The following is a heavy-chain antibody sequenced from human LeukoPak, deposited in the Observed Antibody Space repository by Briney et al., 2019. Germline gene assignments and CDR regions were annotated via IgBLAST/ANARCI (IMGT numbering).Heavy chain of an antibody. D-gene: IGHD3-22*01. CDR1: GFTFSSYS. CDR3: ARTYYYDSSGYYPCGY. J-gene: IGHJ4*02. V-gene: IGHV3-48*01. CDR2: ISSSSSTI. Sequence: GGSLRLSCAASGFTFSSYSMNWVRQAPGKELEWVSYISSSSSTIYYADSVKGRFTISRDNAKNSLYLQMNSLRAEDTAVYYCARTYYYDSSGYYPCGYWGQGTLVTVSS.